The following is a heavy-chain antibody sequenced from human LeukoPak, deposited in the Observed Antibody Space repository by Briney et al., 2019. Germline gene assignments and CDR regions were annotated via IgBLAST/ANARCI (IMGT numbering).Heavy chain of an antibody. Sequence: SETLSLTCTVSGYSVSSDYYWGWIRPPPGKGPEWIGSIYHDGNTYYNPSRKSRVTISVDTSKNQFSLKLTSMTAADTAVYYCASATTVITRWFEPWGQGTLVTVSP. D-gene: IGHD3-16*01. J-gene: IGHJ5*02. CDR2: IYHDGNT. V-gene: IGHV4-38-2*02. CDR3: ASATTVITRWFEP. CDR1: GYSVSSDYY.